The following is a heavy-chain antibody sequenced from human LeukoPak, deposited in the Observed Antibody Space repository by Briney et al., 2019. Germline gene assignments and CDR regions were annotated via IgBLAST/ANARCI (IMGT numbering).Heavy chain of an antibody. V-gene: IGHV4-59*01. CDR3: ARTFDRLSPFDY. D-gene: IGHD3-9*01. CDR2: IYYSGST. Sequence: KPSETLSLTCTVPGGSISSYYWSWIRQPPGKGLEWIGYIYYSGSTNYNPSLKSRVTISVDTSKNQFSLKLSSVTAADTAVYYCARTFDRLSPFDYWGQGTLSPSPQ. J-gene: IGHJ4*02. CDR1: GGSISSYY.